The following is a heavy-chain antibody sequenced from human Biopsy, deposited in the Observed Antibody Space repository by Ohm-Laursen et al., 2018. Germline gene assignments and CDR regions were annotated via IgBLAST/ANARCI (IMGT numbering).Heavy chain of an antibody. V-gene: IGHV4-39*01. CDR2: IFYLGST. J-gene: IGHJ5*02. D-gene: IGHD3-22*01. CDR3: ARDYDTSGYYYVS. Sequence: SDTLSLTCTVSGGSISNNNYYWGWIRQPPGKGLEWIGSIFYLGSTHYKPTLKSRVNISVDTPKNQFSLKLNSVTAADTAVYYCARDYDTSGYYYVSWGQGTLVTVSS. CDR1: GGSISNNNYY.